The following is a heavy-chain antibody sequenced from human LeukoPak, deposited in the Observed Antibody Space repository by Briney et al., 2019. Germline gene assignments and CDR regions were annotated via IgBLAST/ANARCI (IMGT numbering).Heavy chain of an antibody. CDR1: GGSISSGDYY. D-gene: IGHD6-19*01. J-gene: IGHJ5*02. Sequence: PSQTLSLTCTVSGGSISSGDYYWSWIRQPPGKGLEWIGYIYYSGSTYYNPSLKSRVTISVDTSKNQFSLKLSSVTAADTAVYYCARGIAVAGVSLDPWGQETLVTVSS. CDR2: IYYSGST. V-gene: IGHV4-30-4*01. CDR3: ARGIAVAGVSLDP.